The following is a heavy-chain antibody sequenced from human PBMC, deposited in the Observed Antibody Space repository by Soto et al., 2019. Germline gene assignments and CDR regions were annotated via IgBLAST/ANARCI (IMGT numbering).Heavy chain of an antibody. D-gene: IGHD3-10*01. J-gene: IGHJ3*01. CDR3: ARPEGRGSLDAFDF. Sequence: SETLSLTCTVSRGSIGSYYWSWIRQPPGKGLEWIGYVHHSGSTNYNPSLHSRVTISVDTSKNQFSLRLRSVTAADTAMYYCARPEGRGSLDAFDFWGQGTMVTVSS. CDR2: VHHSGST. V-gene: IGHV4-59*01. CDR1: RGSIGSYY.